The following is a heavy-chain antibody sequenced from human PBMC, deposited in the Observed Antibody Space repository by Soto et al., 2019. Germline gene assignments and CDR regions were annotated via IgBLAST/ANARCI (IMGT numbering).Heavy chain of an antibody. V-gene: IGHV4-31*01. CDR1: GGSISSGGYY. Sequence: QVQLQESGPGLVKPSQTLSLTCTVSGGSISSGGYYWSWIRQHPGKGLEWIGYIYYSGSTYYNSSRKILVTISVDTSKNQFSLKLSSVTAADTAVYYCARVWDSSGPNFDYWGQGTLVTVSS. D-gene: IGHD3-22*01. J-gene: IGHJ4*02. CDR3: ARVWDSSGPNFDY. CDR2: IYYSGST.